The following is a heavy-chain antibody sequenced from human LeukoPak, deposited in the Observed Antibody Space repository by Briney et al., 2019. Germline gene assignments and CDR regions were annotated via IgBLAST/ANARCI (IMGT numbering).Heavy chain of an antibody. V-gene: IGHV1-8*01. CDR2: INPNSGNT. CDR1: GYTFTSYD. Sequence: ASVKVSCKASGYTFTSYDINWVRQATGQGREWMGWINPNSGNTGYAQKSQGSVTITRKTSISTAYMEPSSLRSEETAVYYCAKLAGPTMVRGFSWFDPWGQGTLVTVSS. CDR3: AKLAGPTMVRGFSWFDP. J-gene: IGHJ5*02. D-gene: IGHD3-10*01.